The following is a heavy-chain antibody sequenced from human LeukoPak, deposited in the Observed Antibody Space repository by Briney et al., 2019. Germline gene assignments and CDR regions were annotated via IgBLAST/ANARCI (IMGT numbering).Heavy chain of an antibody. CDR1: GGSISSYY. CDR3: ARSDLRGGTYYYYYYGMDV. CDR2: INHSGST. Sequence: SETLSLTCTVSGGSISSYYWSWIRQPPGKGLEWIGEINHSGSTNYNPSLKSRVTISVDTSKNQFSLKLSSVTAADTAVYYCARSDLRGGTYYYYYYGMDVWGQGTTVTVSS. J-gene: IGHJ6*02. D-gene: IGHD3-10*01. V-gene: IGHV4-34*01.